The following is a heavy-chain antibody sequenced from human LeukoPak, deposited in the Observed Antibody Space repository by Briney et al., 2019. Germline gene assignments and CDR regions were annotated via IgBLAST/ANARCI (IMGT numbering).Heavy chain of an antibody. CDR1: GYTFSDYY. D-gene: IGHD5-18*01. CDR3: ARQFGYGYSFDI. J-gene: IGHJ3*02. CDR2: INPNSGDS. V-gene: IGHV1-2*02. Sequence: ASVKVSCKASGYTFSDYYMYWVRQAPGQGLEWMGWINPNSGDSNYAQKFQDRVTMTRDTSISTAYMELSRLRSDDTAVYYCARQFGYGYSFDIWGQGKTVTVSS.